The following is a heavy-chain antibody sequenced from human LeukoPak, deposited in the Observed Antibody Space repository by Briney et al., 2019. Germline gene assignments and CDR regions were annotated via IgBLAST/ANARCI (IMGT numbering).Heavy chain of an antibody. Sequence: PGGSLRLSCAASGFTFSNFNMNWVRQAPGKGLEWISSITYSSRYMYYADSVKGRFTISRDNAKNSLYLHMNSLRAEDTAVYYCARDFGSSYTSPFPFWGQGTLSPSPQ. CDR2: ITYSSRYM. CDR1: GFTFSNFN. D-gene: IGHD2-2*02. CDR3: ARDFGSSYTSPFPF. J-gene: IGHJ4*02. V-gene: IGHV3-21*01.